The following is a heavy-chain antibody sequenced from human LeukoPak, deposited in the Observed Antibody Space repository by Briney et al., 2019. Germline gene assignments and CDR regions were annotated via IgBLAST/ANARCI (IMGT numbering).Heavy chain of an antibody. CDR1: GGSXSSNY. CDR2: TFASGNS. J-gene: IGHJ4*02. D-gene: IGHD6-13*01. Sequence: TLSLTXXVSGGSXSSNYWSWIRQTAGKGLEWIGRTFASGNSNYNPSLKSRVTMSVDTSKNQLSLKLSSVTAADTAVYYCARVGAAGTLDTFDYWGQGTLVTVSS. CDR3: ARVGAAGTLDTFDY. V-gene: IGHV4-4*07.